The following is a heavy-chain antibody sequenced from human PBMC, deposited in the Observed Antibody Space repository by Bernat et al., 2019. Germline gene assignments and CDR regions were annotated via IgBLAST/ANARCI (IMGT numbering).Heavy chain of an antibody. D-gene: IGHD6-19*01. V-gene: IGHV3-30*03. CDR1: GFTFSSYG. J-gene: IGHJ4*02. CDR2: ISYDGSNK. CDR3: AMSPLAPGWLVWTDYFDY. Sequence: QVQLVESGGGVVQPGRSLRLSCAASGFTFSSYGMHWVRQAPGKGLEWVAVISYDGSNKYYADSVKGRFTISIDNSKNTLYLQMNSLRAEDTAVYYCAMSPLAPGWLVWTDYFDYWGQGTLVTVSS.